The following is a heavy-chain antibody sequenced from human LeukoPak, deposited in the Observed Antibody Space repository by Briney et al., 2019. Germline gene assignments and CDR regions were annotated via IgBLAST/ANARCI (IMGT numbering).Heavy chain of an antibody. CDR3: AKNRGRGCSGGNCYYTWFDS. CDR1: GFTFDDYG. J-gene: IGHJ5*01. V-gene: IGHV3-43*02. CDR2: SCGDGRST. Sequence: PGGSLRLYCAASGFTFDDYGMHWVRQAQGKGLEWVSVSCGDGRSTYYEDSVKGRFTISRDNSKNSLYLQMNSLRTEDTALYYCAKNRGRGCSGGNCYYTWFDSWGQGTQVTVSS. D-gene: IGHD2-15*01.